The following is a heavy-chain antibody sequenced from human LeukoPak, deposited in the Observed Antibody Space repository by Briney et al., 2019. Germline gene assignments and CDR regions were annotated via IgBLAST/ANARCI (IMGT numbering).Heavy chain of an antibody. CDR1: GFTFSSYS. D-gene: IGHD5-12*01. V-gene: IGHV3-21*01. CDR3: ARGGRSGSVSDY. Sequence: RPGGSLRLSCAASGFTFSSYSMNWVRRAPGKGLEWVSSISSSSSYIYYADSVKGRFTISRDNAKNSLYLQMNSLRAEDTAVYYCARGGRSGSVSDYWGQGTLVTVSS. J-gene: IGHJ4*02. CDR2: ISSSSSYI.